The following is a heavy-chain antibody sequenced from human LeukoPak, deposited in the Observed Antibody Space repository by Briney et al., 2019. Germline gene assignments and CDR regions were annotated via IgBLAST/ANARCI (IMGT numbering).Heavy chain of an antibody. CDR2: VYYSGNT. V-gene: IGHV4-39*07. D-gene: IGHD5-12*01. CDR1: GGSITSSSYY. Sequence: KASETLSLTCTVSGGSITSSSYYWGWIRQPPGKGLEWIVTVYYSGNTYYSPSLRSRVTILLDTSMNQFSLNLTSATAADTAVYYCARREAGTENPDIVASTYFDYWGRGTLVTVSS. J-gene: IGHJ4*02. CDR3: ARREAGTENPDIVASTYFDY.